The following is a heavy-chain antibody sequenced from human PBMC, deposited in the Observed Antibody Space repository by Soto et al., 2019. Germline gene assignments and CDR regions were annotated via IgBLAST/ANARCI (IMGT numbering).Heavy chain of an antibody. CDR1: GFTFSSYA. V-gene: IGHV3-30-3*01. Sequence: GGSLRLSCAASGFTFSSYAMHWVRQAPGKGLEWVVVISYDGSNKYYADSVRGRFTISRDNSKNTLYLQMNSLRAEDTAVYYCARRISSARGLRVGYFDYWGQGTLVTVSS. CDR2: ISYDGSNK. D-gene: IGHD3-22*01. J-gene: IGHJ4*02. CDR3: ARRISSARGLRVGYFDY.